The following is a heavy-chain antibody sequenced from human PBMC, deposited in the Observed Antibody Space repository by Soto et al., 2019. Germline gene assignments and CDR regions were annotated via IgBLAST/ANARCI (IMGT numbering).Heavy chain of an antibody. Sequence: GASVNVSCKASGYTFTSYAMHWVRQAPGQRLEWMGWINAGNGNTKYSQKFQGRVTITRDTSASTAYMELSSLRSEDTAVYYCARDLRNHWNYGCSDSWGQGTLVTVSS. CDR1: GYTFTSYA. CDR3: ARDLRNHWNYGCSDS. CDR2: INAGNGNT. V-gene: IGHV1-3*01. J-gene: IGHJ5*01. D-gene: IGHD1-7*01.